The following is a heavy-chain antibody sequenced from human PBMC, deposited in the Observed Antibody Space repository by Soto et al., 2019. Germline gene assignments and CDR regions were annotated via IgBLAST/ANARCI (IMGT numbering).Heavy chain of an antibody. CDR3: ARDRQNPYGSGRFYYYYMDV. Sequence: SETLSLTCTVSGGSISSYYWSWIRQPPGKGLEWIGYIYYSGSTNYNPSLKSRVTISVDTSKNQFSLKLSSVTAADTAVYYCARDRQNPYGSGRFYYYYMDVWGKGTTVTVSS. CDR1: GGSISSYY. V-gene: IGHV4-59*01. CDR2: IYYSGST. D-gene: IGHD3-10*01. J-gene: IGHJ6*03.